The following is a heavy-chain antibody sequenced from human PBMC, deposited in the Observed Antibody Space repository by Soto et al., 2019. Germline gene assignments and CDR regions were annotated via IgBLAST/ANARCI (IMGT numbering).Heavy chain of an antibody. D-gene: IGHD3-10*01. V-gene: IGHV1-69*12. Sequence: QVQLVQSGAEVKKPGSSVKVSCKASGGTFSSYAISWVRQAPGQGLEWMGGIIPIFGTANYAQKFQGRVTITADESTSTAYMELSSLRSEDTAVYYCARRVVRGVITPLGYNGMDVWGQGTTVTVSS. CDR3: ARRVVRGVITPLGYNGMDV. J-gene: IGHJ6*02. CDR2: IIPIFGTA. CDR1: GGTFSSYA.